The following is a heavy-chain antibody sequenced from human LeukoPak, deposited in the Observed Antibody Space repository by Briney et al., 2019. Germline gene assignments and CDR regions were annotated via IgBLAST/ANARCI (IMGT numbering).Heavy chain of an antibody. CDR2: IYYSGST. CDR1: GGSISSGGYY. Sequence: SETLSLTCTVSGGSISSGGYYWSWIRQHPGKGLEWIGYIYYSGSTNYNPSLKSRVTISVDTSKNQFSLKLSSVTAADTAVYYCARDRAIAAYDYYYYGMDVWGQGTTVTVSS. CDR3: ARDRAIAAYDYYYYGMDV. V-gene: IGHV4-61*08. J-gene: IGHJ6*02. D-gene: IGHD6-13*01.